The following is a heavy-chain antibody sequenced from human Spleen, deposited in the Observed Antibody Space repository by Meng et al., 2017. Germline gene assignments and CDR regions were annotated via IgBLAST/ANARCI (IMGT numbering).Heavy chain of an antibody. CDR1: GDSASSNSAA. V-gene: IGHV6-1*01. D-gene: IGHD3-16*01. CDR3: ARQEGAFDY. J-gene: IGHJ4*02. CDR2: TNYRSKWYN. Sequence: QIQLQQSAPGLVKPSQTLSRTCAIYGDSASSNSAAWNWLRQSPSRGLEWLGRTNYRSKWYNDYAVAVKSRITINPDTSKNQFSLQLNSVAPEDTAVYYCARQEGAFDYWGQGTLVTVSS.